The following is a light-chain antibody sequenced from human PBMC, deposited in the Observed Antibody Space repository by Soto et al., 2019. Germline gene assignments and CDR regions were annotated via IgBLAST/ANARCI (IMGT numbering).Light chain of an antibody. CDR1: QSLLHSNGYNY. Sequence: DIVMTQSPLSLPVTPGEPASISCRSSQSLLHSNGYNYLDWYLQKPGQSPQLLIYLGSNRASGVPDRFSGSGSGTYFTLKINTVEAEDVGVYYCMQTLQTPRTFGQGTKVEIK. J-gene: IGKJ1*01. CDR2: LGS. V-gene: IGKV2-28*01. CDR3: MQTLQTPRT.